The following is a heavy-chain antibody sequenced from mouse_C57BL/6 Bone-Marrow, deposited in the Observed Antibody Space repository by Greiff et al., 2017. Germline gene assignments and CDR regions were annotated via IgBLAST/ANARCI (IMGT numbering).Heavy chain of an antibody. CDR2: ISSGGSYT. J-gene: IGHJ1*03. CDR1: GFTFSSYG. V-gene: IGHV5-6*01. D-gene: IGHD1-1*01. CDR3: ANYYGSSYGGYFDV. Sequence: EVKLVESGGDLVKPGGSLKLSCAASGFTFSSYGMSWVRQTPDKRLEWVATISSGGSYTYYPDSVKGRFTISRDNAKNTLYLQMSSLKSEDTAMYYCANYYGSSYGGYFDVWGTGTTVTVSS.